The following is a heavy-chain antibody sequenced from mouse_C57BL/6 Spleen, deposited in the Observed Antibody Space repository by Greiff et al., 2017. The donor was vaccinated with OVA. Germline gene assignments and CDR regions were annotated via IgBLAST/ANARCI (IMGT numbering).Heavy chain of an antibody. D-gene: IGHD2-10*02. CDR2: INPNNGGT. Sequence: SGPELVKPGASVKIPCKASGYTFTDYNMDWVKQSHGKSLEWIGDINPNNGGTIYNQKFKGKATLTVDKSSSTAYMELRSLTSEDTAVYYCARPLDGGFAYWGQGTLVTVSA. CDR1: GYTFTDYN. J-gene: IGHJ3*01. CDR3: ARPLDGGFAY. V-gene: IGHV1-18*01.